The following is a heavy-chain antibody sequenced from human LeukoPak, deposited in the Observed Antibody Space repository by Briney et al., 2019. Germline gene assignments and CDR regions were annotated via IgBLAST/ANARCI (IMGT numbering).Heavy chain of an antibody. V-gene: IGHV3-23*05. CDR3: ARVIAAAGIDYFDY. Sequence: PGGSLRLSCAASGFTFSSYAMSWVRQAPGKGLEWVSVLYASGSAYYADSVKGRFTISRDNSKNTLYLQMNSLRAEDTAVYYCARVIAAAGIDYFDYWGQGTLDTVSS. CDR1: GFTFSSYA. D-gene: IGHD6-13*01. J-gene: IGHJ4*02. CDR2: LYASGSA.